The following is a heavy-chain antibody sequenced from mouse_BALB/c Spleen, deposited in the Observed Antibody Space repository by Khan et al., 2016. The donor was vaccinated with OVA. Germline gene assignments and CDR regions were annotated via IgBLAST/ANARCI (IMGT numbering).Heavy chain of an antibody. Sequence: EVQLQESGPGLVKSSQSLSLTCSVTGYSITSGYFWNWIRQFPGNNLEWMGYIRYDGDSNYNPSLKNRISITRDTSKNQFFLKLNSVTPEDTATYYCARWGSSGPAWFTYWGQGTLVTVSA. D-gene: IGHD3-1*01. V-gene: IGHV3-6*02. J-gene: IGHJ3*01. CDR1: GYSITSGYF. CDR2: IRYDGDS. CDR3: ARWGSSGPAWFTY.